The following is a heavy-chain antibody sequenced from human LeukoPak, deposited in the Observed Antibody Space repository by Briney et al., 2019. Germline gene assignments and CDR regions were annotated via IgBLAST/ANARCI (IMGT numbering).Heavy chain of an antibody. CDR1: GDSVNDYY. CDR3: ARGGARGSSAFDV. Sequence: SETLSLTRTVSGDSVNDYYWNWIRQPPGKGLEWIGCIYYSGSTDYNPSLKSRVTMSVDTSKNQFSLKLNSVTAADTAVYYCARGGARGSSAFDVWGQGTMVIVSA. V-gene: IGHV4-59*02. D-gene: IGHD3-10*01. J-gene: IGHJ3*01. CDR2: IYYSGST.